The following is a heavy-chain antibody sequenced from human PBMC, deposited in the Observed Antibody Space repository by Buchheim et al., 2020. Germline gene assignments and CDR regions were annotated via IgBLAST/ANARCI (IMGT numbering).Heavy chain of an antibody. CDR3: ASHSGFDSGLDV. V-gene: IGHV3-7*01. Sequence: EVQLAVSGGGLVLPGGSLRLSCTGSGFTFNRYWMTWVRQAPGKGLEWVATIKQDGTEKYYVNSMRGRVIASRDNATNSVFVHISSLADEDTGVYYCASHSGFDSGLDVWGQGT. D-gene: IGHD5-12*01. CDR1: GFTFNRYW. CDR2: IKQDGTEK. J-gene: IGHJ6*02.